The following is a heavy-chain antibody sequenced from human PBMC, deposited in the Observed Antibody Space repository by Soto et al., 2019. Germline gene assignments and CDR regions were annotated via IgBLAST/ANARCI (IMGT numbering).Heavy chain of an antibody. CDR1: GGSVTNSSYY. CDR3: ARERAYDSSGYYYDDY. J-gene: IGHJ4*02. D-gene: IGHD3-22*01. V-gene: IGHV4-39*07. CDR2: VYYRGRS. Sequence: KPSETLSLTCTVSGGSVTNSSYYWGWIRQSPGKGLEWIGSVYYRGRSYSKSSVKSRVTISVDTSKNQFSLKLSSVTAADTAVYYCARERAYDSSGYYYDDYWGQGTLVTVSS.